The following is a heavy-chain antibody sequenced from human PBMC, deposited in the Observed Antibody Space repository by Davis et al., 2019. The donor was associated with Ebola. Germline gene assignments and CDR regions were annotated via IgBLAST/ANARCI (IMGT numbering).Heavy chain of an antibody. J-gene: IGHJ5*02. CDR1: GYTFTNYG. V-gene: IGHV1-18*01. CDR3: ARRGSDYDFWSGYGARTDNWFDP. D-gene: IGHD3-3*01. Sequence: ASVKVSCKASGYTFTNYGISWVRQAPGQGLEWMGWISAYNGNTNYAQKLQGRVTMTTDTSTSTAYMELRSLRSDDTAVYYCARRGSDYDFWSGYGARTDNWFDPWGQGTLVTVSS. CDR2: ISAYNGNT.